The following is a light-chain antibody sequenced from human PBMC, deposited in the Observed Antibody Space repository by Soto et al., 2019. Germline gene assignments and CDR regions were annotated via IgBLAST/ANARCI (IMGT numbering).Light chain of an antibody. V-gene: IGKV3-20*01. Sequence: EIVLTQSPGTLSLSPGERDSLXCRASQSIGNDYQAWYQQQPGQAPRPLXXGASTRATAIQDRLSGSWSGTDFTLSISRLEPEDFAVYYCGQFVSSPPRTFGQGTKVDIK. J-gene: IGKJ1*01. CDR3: GQFVSSPPRT. CDR2: GAS. CDR1: QSIGNDY.